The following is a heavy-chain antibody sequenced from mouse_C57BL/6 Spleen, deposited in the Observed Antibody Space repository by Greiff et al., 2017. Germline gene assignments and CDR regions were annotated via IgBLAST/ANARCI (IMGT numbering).Heavy chain of an antibody. V-gene: IGHV10-1*01. J-gene: IGHJ2*01. CDR2: IRSKSNNYAT. Sequence: EVHLVESGGGLVQPKGSLKLSCAASGFSFNTYAMNWVRQAPGKGLERVARIRSKSNNYATYYADSVKDRFTNSRDDSESMLYLQMNNLKTEDTAMYYCVRSSYDFDYWGQGTTLTVSS. CDR3: VRSSYDFDY. D-gene: IGHD1-1*01. CDR1: GFSFNTYA.